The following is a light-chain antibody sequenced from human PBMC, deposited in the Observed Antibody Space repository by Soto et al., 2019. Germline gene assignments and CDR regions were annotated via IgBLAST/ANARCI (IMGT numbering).Light chain of an antibody. Sequence: QSVLTQPASVPGSPGQSITISCTGTSSDFGGYNYVSWYQQHPGKAPKLMIYDVSNRPSGVSNRFSGSKSGNTASLTISGLQAEDEADYYCSSYTSSSTPVVFGGGTQLTV. CDR3: SSYTSSSTPVV. V-gene: IGLV2-14*01. CDR2: DVS. J-gene: IGLJ2*01. CDR1: SSDFGGYNY.